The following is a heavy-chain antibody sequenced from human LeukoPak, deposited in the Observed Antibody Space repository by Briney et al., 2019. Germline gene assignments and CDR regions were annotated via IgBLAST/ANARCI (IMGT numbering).Heavy chain of an antibody. Sequence: GGSLRLSCAASGFTFSSYSMNWVRQAPGKGLEWVSYISSSSSTIYYADSVKGRFTISRDNAKNSLYLQMNSLRADDTAVYYCARDDYDTFRGEGYFDYWGQGTLVTVSS. J-gene: IGHJ4*02. D-gene: IGHD3-9*01. V-gene: IGHV3-48*01. CDR2: ISSSSSTI. CDR3: ARDDYDTFRGEGYFDY. CDR1: GFTFSSYS.